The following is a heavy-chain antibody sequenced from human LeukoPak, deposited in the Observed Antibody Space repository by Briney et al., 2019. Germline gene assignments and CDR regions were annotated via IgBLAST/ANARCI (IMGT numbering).Heavy chain of an antibody. J-gene: IGHJ6*03. V-gene: IGHV4-39*01. D-gene: IGHD6-13*01. CDR1: GGSISSRSYY. Sequence: PSETLSLTCTVSGGSISSRSYYWGWIRQPPGKGLEWIGSIYYSGSTYYNPSLKSRVTISVDTSKNQFSLKLSSVTAADTAVYYCASGYSSSWHEYYYMDVWGKGTTVTISS. CDR3: ASGYSSSWHEYYYMDV. CDR2: IYYSGST.